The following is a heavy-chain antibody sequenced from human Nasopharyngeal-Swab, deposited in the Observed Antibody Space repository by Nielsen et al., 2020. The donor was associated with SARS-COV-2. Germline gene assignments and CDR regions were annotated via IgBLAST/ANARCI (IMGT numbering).Heavy chain of an antibody. V-gene: IGHV3-23*01. CDR2: INGSGGST. D-gene: IGHD4-23*01. CDR3: ARAHYGGTYYYYGMDV. Sequence: GGSLRLSCAASGFTFSSYAMSWVRQAPGKGLEWVSAINGSGGSTYYADSVKGRFTISRENAKNSLYLQMNSLRAGDTAVYYCARAHYGGTYYYYGMDVWGQGTTVTVSS. CDR1: GFTFSSYA. J-gene: IGHJ6*02.